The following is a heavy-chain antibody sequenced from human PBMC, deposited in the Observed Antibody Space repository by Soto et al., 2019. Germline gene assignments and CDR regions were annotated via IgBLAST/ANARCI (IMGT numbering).Heavy chain of an antibody. V-gene: IGHV5-10-1*01. Sequence: GESLKISCKGSGYSFAGYWITWVRQKPGKGLEWMGRIDPSDSQTYYSPSFRGHVTISVTKSITTVFLQWSSLKASDTAMYYCARQIYDSDTGPNFQYYFDSWGQGTPVTVSS. J-gene: IGHJ4*02. D-gene: IGHD3-22*01. CDR3: ARQIYDSDTGPNFQYYFDS. CDR1: GYSFAGYW. CDR2: IDPSDSQT.